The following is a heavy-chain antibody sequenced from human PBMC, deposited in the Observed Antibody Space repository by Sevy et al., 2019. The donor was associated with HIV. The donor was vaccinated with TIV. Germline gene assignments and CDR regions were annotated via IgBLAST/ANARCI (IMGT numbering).Heavy chain of an antibody. V-gene: IGHV3-48*03. CDR2: ITNSGTSM. D-gene: IGHD4-17*01. CDR1: GFSFRSYE. Sequence: GGSLRLSCAASGFSFRSYEMNWVRQAPGKRLEWVSYITNSGTSMYYSDSVRGRFTISRDNARNSLYLQMNSLRGEDTAVYYCARDLPPSATTVAHFDCWGQGTLVTVSS. J-gene: IGHJ4*02. CDR3: ARDLPPSATTVAHFDC.